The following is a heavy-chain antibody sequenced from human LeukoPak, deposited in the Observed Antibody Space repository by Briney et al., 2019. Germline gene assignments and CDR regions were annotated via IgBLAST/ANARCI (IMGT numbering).Heavy chain of an antibody. D-gene: IGHD6-19*01. CDR1: GYTFTSYG. CDR2: ISAYNGNT. J-gene: IGHJ4*02. Sequence: ASVKVSCKASGYTFTSYGISWVRQAPGQGLEWMGWISAYNGNTNYAQKFQGRVTMTEDTSTDTAYMELSSLRSEDTAVYYCATDLAGVNYWGQGTLVTVSS. V-gene: IGHV1-18*01. CDR3: ATDLAGVNY.